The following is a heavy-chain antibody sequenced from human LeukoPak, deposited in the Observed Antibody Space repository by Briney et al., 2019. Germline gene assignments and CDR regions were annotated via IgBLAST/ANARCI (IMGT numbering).Heavy chain of an antibody. CDR1: GFTFSRYA. CDR3: ARDSAGYDFWSGSFGMDV. V-gene: IGHV3-30-3*01. D-gene: IGHD3-3*01. J-gene: IGHJ6*02. Sequence: PGGSLRLSCAASGFTFSRYAMHWVRQAPGKGLECVAVILYDGSKKYYADSVKGRFTISRGNSKNTVYLQMNSLRAEDTAVYYCARDSAGYDFWSGSFGMDVWGQGTTVTVSS. CDR2: ILYDGSKK.